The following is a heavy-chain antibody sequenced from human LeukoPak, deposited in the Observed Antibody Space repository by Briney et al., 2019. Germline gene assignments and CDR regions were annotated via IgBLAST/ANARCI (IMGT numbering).Heavy chain of an antibody. Sequence: PSETLSLTCTVSGGSVSSGSYYWSWIRQPPGKGLEWIGYIYYSGSTNYNPSLKSRVTISVDTSKNQFSLKLSSVTAADTAVYYCAREGHGSYYYDSRGYYYGGWFDPWGQGTLVTVSS. CDR2: IYYSGST. D-gene: IGHD3-22*01. CDR1: GGSVSSGSYY. CDR3: AREGHGSYYYDSRGYYYGGWFDP. V-gene: IGHV4-61*01. J-gene: IGHJ5*02.